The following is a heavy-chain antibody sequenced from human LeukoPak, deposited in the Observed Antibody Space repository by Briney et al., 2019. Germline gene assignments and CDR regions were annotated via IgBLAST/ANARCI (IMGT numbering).Heavy chain of an antibody. Sequence: GASVKVSCKASGYTFASYDINWVRQATGQGLEWMGWMNPNSGNTGYAQKLQGRVTMTTDTSTSTAYMELRSLRSDDTAVYYCASSRGSSEPFDYWGQGTLVTVSS. CDR3: ASSRGSSEPFDY. J-gene: IGHJ4*02. CDR2: MNPNSGNT. D-gene: IGHD6-6*01. V-gene: IGHV1-8*01. CDR1: GYTFASYD.